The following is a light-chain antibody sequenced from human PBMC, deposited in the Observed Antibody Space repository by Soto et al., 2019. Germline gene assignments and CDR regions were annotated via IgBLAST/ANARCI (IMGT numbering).Light chain of an antibody. CDR1: TSDVGGYDY. Sequence: QSVLTQPASVSGSPGQSITISCTGTTSDVGGYDYVSWYQQHPGKAPKLLIFEVRNRPSGVSSRFYGSRSANSASLTISGLQAEHEADYYCSSFTTSSTYVFGNGTRSPS. J-gene: IGLJ1*01. CDR2: EVR. CDR3: SSFTTSSTYV. V-gene: IGLV2-14*01.